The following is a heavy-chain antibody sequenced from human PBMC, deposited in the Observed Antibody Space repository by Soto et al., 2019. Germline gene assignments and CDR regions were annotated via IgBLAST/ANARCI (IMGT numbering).Heavy chain of an antibody. J-gene: IGHJ6*02. CDR3: AAETKAYFYGMDV. CDR1: GLTFSSCA. CDR2: ISYDGSNK. Sequence: QVQLVESGGGVVQPGRSLRLSCAASGLTFSSCAMHWVRQAPGKGLEWVALISYDGSNKYYVDSVKGRFTISRDNSKNTVDLQMNSLREEDTAVYYCAAETKAYFYGMDVWGQGTTVTVSS. V-gene: IGHV3-30*03.